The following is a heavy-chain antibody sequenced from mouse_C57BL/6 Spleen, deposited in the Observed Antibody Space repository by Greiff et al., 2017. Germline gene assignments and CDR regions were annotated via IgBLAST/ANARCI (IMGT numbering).Heavy chain of an antibody. J-gene: IGHJ4*01. CDR1: GYSITSGYY. CDR3: ARLDGYYGYAMDY. CDR2: ISYDGSN. V-gene: IGHV3-6*01. Sequence: VQLQQSGPGLVKPSQSLSLTCSVTGYSITSGYYWNWIRQFPGNKLEWMGYISYDGSNNYNPSLKNRISITRDTSKNQFFLKLNSVTTEDTATYYCARLDGYYGYAMDYWGQGTSVTVSS. D-gene: IGHD2-3*01.